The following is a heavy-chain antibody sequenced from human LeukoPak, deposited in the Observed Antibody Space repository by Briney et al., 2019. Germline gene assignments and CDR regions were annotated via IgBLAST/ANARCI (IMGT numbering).Heavy chain of an antibody. J-gene: IGHJ5*02. CDR3: ARDWRDNWNPNWFDP. Sequence: KPSETLSLTCTVSGGSISSYYWGWIRQPPGKGLEWIGSIYYSGSTYYNPSLKSRVTISVDTSKNQFSLKLSSVTAADTAVYYCARDWRDNWNPNWFDPWGQGTLVTVSS. CDR2: IYYSGST. CDR1: GGSISSYY. V-gene: IGHV4-39*07. D-gene: IGHD1-20*01.